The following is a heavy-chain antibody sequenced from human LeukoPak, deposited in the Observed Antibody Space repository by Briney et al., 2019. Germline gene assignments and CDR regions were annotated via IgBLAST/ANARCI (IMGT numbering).Heavy chain of an antibody. V-gene: IGHV3-64*01. CDR2: ISSNGGST. CDR3: ARGVARDPTTSWSHLFDY. D-gene: IGHD2-2*01. J-gene: IGHJ4*02. Sequence: GGSLRLSCAASGFTFSSYAMHWVRQAPGKGLEYVSAISSNGGSTYYANSVKGRFTISRDNSKNTLYLQMGSLRAEDMAVYYCARGVARDPTTSWSHLFDYWGQGTLVTVSS. CDR1: GFTFSSYA.